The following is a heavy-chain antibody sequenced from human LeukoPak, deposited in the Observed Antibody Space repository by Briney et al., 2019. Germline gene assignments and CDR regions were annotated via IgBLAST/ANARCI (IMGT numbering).Heavy chain of an antibody. Sequence: PGGSLRLSCAASGFTFDDYAMHWVRQAPGKGLEWVSGISWNSGSIGYADSVKGRFTISRDNAKNSLYLQMNSLRAEDTALYYCAKDTGSTPGAHYYYYMDIWGKGTTVTISS. D-gene: IGHD5/OR15-5a*01. J-gene: IGHJ6*03. CDR3: AKDTGSTPGAHYYYYMDI. CDR1: GFTFDDYA. V-gene: IGHV3-9*01. CDR2: ISWNSGSI.